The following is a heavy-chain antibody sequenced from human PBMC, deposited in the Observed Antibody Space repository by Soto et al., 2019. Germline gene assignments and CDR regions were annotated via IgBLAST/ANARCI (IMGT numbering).Heavy chain of an antibody. D-gene: IGHD1-26*01. J-gene: IGHJ4*02. V-gene: IGHV4-61*01. CDR2: IYYSGST. CDR1: GGSVSSGSYY. Sequence: SETLSLTCTVSGGSVSSGSYYWSWIRQPPGKGLEWIGYIYYSGSTNYNPSLKSRVTISVDTSKNQLSLKLSSVTAADTDVYYCASLMLIVGATTNLDYWGQATVGTVS. CDR3: ASLMLIVGATTNLDY.